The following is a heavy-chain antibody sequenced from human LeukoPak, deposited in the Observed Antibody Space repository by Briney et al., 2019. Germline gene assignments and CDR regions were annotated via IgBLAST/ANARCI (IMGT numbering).Heavy chain of an antibody. V-gene: IGHV6-1*01. CDR2: TSYRSKWYN. CDR3: YCSGGD. CDR1: GDSVSTNSVA. Sequence: SQTLSLTCAISGDSVSTNSVAWNWIRQSPSRGLEWLGRTSYRSKWYNDYAVSVKSRITITPDTSKNQFSLKLSSVTAADTAVYYCYCSGGDWGQGTLVTVSS. D-gene: IGHD2-15*01. J-gene: IGHJ4*02.